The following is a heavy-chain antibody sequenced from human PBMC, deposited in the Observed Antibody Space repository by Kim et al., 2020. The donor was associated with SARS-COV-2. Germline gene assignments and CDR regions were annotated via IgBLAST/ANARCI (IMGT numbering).Heavy chain of an antibody. CDR1: GFTFSSYA. D-gene: IGHD3-3*01. Sequence: GGSLRLSCAASGFTFSSYAMSWVRQAPGKGLEWVSAISGSGGSTYYADSVKGRFTISRDNSKNTLYLQMNSLRAEDTAVYYCAKTGEAITIFGVVMPNFDYWGQGTLVTVSS. V-gene: IGHV3-23*01. CDR2: ISGSGGST. J-gene: IGHJ4*02. CDR3: AKTGEAITIFGVVMPNFDY.